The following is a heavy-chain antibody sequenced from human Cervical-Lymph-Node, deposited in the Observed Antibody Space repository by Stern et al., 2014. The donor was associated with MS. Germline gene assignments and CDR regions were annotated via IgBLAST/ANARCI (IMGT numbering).Heavy chain of an antibody. CDR3: ARRLHSSSWVEN. D-gene: IGHD6-13*01. V-gene: IGHV5-51*01. CDR1: GFSFTSYW. J-gene: IGHJ4*02. Sequence: VQLVQSGAEVKKPGESLKISCKGSGFSFTSYWIGWVRQMPGKGLEWMGIIYPGDADTRYSPSFRGEVTISADKSSTTADHQWSSRKASDTAMYYCARRLHSSSWVENWGQGTLVTVSS. CDR2: IYPGDADT.